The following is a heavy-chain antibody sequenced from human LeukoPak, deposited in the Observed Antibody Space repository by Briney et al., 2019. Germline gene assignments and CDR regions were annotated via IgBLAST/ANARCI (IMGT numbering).Heavy chain of an antibody. D-gene: IGHD1-26*01. J-gene: IGHJ4*02. V-gene: IGHV4-34*01. CDR3: ARQGGGYCAIDD. CDR2: ITQSVNT. CDR1: GGSLSDYS. Sequence: PSETLSLTCGVYGGSLSDYSWSWIRQPPGKGLEFIGEITQSVNTNYNPSLKSRVTISVDMSKNQVSLRLSSVTAADTAVYYCARQGGGYCAIDDWGQGTLVTVSS.